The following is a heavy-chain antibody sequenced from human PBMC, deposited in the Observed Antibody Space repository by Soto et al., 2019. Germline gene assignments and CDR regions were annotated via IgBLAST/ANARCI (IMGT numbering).Heavy chain of an antibody. CDR3: GRERQWEPVLY. V-gene: IGHV1-18*01. CDR1: GYSFANYG. D-gene: IGHD1-26*01. Sequence: RASVKVSCKASGYSFANYGITWVRQAPGQGLEWMGWISGYNSNTNYAQKFEGRVTMTKDTTKSTAYLEVRSLRFDDTAVYYCGRERQWEPVLYWGQGTPVTVSS. J-gene: IGHJ4*02. CDR2: ISGYNSNT.